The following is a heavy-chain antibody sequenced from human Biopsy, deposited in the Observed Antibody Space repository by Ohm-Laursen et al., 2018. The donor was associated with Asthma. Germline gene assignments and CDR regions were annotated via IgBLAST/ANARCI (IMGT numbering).Heavy chain of an antibody. CDR2: INAGDGNT. Sequence: VASVKVSCKASGYTFIHFAIHWVRQAPGQRLEWMGWINAGDGNTKYSQKLQGRVTITRDTSAGTAYMDLRSLRSEDTAMYYCARTYYDFLTGQVNDAFDLWGQGTMVTVSS. D-gene: IGHD3-9*01. J-gene: IGHJ3*01. CDR1: GYTFIHFA. V-gene: IGHV1-3*01. CDR3: ARTYYDFLTGQVNDAFDL.